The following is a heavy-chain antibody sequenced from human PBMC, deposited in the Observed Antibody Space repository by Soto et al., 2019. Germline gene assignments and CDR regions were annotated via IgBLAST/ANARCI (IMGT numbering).Heavy chain of an antibody. Sequence: PSETLSLTCTVSGGSISSSSYYWGWIRQPPGKGLEWIGSIYYSGSTYYNPSLKSRVTISVDTSKNQFSLKLSSVTAADTAVYYCARLIGSSGYYYTSHLDYWGQGTLVTVSS. V-gene: IGHV4-39*01. CDR2: IYYSGST. D-gene: IGHD3-22*01. CDR1: GGSISSSSYY. CDR3: ARLIGSSGYYYTSHLDY. J-gene: IGHJ4*02.